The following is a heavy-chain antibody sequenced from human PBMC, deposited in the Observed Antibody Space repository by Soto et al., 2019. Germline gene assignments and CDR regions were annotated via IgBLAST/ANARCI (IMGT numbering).Heavy chain of an antibody. D-gene: IGHD3-22*01. CDR2: INPSGGST. CDR1: GYTFTSYY. CDR3: ASDLTRDYDSSGKPGY. Sequence: QVQLVQSGAEVKKPGASVKVSCKASGYTFTSYYMHWVRQAPGQGLEWMGIINPSGGSTSYAQKFQGRVTMTRETCTSTVYMELSSLRSEDTAVYYCASDLTRDYDSSGKPGYWGQGTLVTVSS. V-gene: IGHV1-46*01. J-gene: IGHJ4*02.